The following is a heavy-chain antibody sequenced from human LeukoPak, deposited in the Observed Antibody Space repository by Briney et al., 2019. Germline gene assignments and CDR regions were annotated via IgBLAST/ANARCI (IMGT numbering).Heavy chain of an antibody. CDR3: ATPRYCSGGSCGYYFDY. V-gene: IGHV1-3*01. D-gene: IGHD2-15*01. J-gene: IGHJ4*02. Sequence: GASVKVFCKASGYTFTCYSIHWVRQAPGQRLEGVGWLNGGNGNTKYSQKFQGRVTITRDTSASTAYMELSSLRSEDTAVYYCATPRYCSGGSCGYYFDYWGQGTLVTVSS. CDR1: GYTFTCYS. CDR2: LNGGNGNT.